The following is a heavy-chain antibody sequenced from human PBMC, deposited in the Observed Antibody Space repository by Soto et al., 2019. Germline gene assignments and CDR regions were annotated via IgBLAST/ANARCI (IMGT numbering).Heavy chain of an antibody. Sequence: SETLSLTCAVYGGSFSGYYWSWIRQPPGKGLEWIGEINHSGSTNYNPSLKSRVTISVDTSKNQFSLKLSSVTAADTAVYYCARHLGDYGTEDPKTTTGYFDYWGQGTLVTVSS. D-gene: IGHD4-17*01. CDR1: GGSFSGYY. CDR3: ARHLGDYGTEDPKTTTGYFDY. J-gene: IGHJ4*02. CDR2: INHSGST. V-gene: IGHV4-34*01.